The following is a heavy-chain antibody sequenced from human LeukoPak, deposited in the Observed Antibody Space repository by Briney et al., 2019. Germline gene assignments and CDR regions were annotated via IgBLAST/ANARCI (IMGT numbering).Heavy chain of an antibody. CDR3: ARAFNPNYYDSSGYFNWFDP. CDR1: GGSISSSSYY. J-gene: IGHJ5*02. V-gene: IGHV4-39*01. CDR2: IYYSGST. Sequence: SETLSLTCTVSGGSISSSSYYWGWIRQPPGKGLEWIGSIYYSGSTYYNPSLKSRVTIPVDTSKNQFSLKLSSVTAADTAVYYCARAFNPNYYDSSGYFNWFDPWGQGTLVTVSS. D-gene: IGHD3-22*01.